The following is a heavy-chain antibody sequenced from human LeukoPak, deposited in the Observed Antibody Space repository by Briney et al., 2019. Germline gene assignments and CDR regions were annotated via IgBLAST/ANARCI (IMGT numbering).Heavy chain of an antibody. Sequence: SVKVSCKASGGIFSSYSFTWVRQAPGQGLEWMGRIIPMFNTANYAQDFQGRITITADKSASTAYMELITLRSEDTAVYYCAREAKTSNWNSVPYLDYWGQGTLITVSS. J-gene: IGHJ4*02. CDR3: AREAKTSNWNSVPYLDY. CDR2: IIPMFNTA. D-gene: IGHD1-7*01. V-gene: IGHV1-69*08. CDR1: GGIFSSYS.